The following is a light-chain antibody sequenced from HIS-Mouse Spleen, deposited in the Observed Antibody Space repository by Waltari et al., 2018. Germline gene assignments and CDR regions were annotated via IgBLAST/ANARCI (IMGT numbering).Light chain of an antibody. V-gene: IGLV2-14*03. CDR2: DVS. J-gene: IGLJ1*01. CDR3: SSYTSSSTYV. CDR1: SSDVGGYNY. Sequence: QSALTQPASVSGSPGQSITISCTGTSSDVGGYNYVSWYHQHPGKAPKLMIYDVSNRPTGVSNRFPGSKDGNTASMTISGLQAEDEADYYCSSYTSSSTYVFGTGTKVTVL.